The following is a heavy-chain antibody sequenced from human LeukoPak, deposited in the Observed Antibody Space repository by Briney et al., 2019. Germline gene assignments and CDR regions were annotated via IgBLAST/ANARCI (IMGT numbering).Heavy chain of an antibody. CDR1: GLAFSSYG. CDR3: AGKAAAFYFDY. J-gene: IGHJ4*02. D-gene: IGHD6-13*01. V-gene: IGHV3-30*02. Sequence: GGSLRLSCTASGLAFSSYGMHWARQAPGKGLEWVAFMQYDGSQIYYADSVKGRFTISRDNSKNALYLQMNSLRPENTAVYYCAGKAAAFYFDYWGQGTLVSVSS. CDR2: MQYDGSQI.